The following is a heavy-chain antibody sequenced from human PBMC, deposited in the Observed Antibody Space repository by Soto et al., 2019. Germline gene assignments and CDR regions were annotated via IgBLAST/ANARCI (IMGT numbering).Heavy chain of an antibody. J-gene: IGHJ6*02. V-gene: IGHV1-69*06. CDR1: EGTFGSYS. D-gene: IGHD6-25*01. CDR3: ARDPVDLFGYMDV. CDR2: IIPLLRTV. Sequence: QEELVQSGAEVRKPGSSVNVSCKASEGTFGSYSITWVRQAPGQRLEWMGEIIPLLRTVNYAQKFQGRVTITGDRSTNTVYMGLSSLRFDDTAVYYCARDPVDLFGYMDVWGQGTTVTVSS.